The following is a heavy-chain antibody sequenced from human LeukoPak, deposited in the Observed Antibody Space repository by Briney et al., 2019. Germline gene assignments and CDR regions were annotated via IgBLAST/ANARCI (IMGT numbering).Heavy chain of an antibody. Sequence: GESLEISCKASGYRFTSYWIGWGRQVPGKGLEGMGIIDPSDSETRYTPSFQAQLPISLDKSLPPADLQWNSLKASDTAMYYCARQTAMGRSGDYWGQGTLVTVSS. V-gene: IGHV5-51*01. CDR3: ARQTAMGRSGDY. CDR2: IDPSDSET. D-gene: IGHD5-18*01. J-gene: IGHJ4*02. CDR1: GYRFTSYW.